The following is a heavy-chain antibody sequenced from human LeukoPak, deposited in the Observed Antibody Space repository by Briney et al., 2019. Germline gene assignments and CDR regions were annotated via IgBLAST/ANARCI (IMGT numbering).Heavy chain of an antibody. J-gene: IGHJ4*02. Sequence: GASVTVSYKVSRHTLTELPIHWLPQAPGNGLSTIGRFDPEDGETIYAQKFQGRVTMTEYTSTDTAYMELSSLRSEDTAVYYCATGVVPAAMPDYWGQGTLVTVSS. CDR1: RHTLTELP. CDR2: FDPEDGET. D-gene: IGHD2-2*01. CDR3: ATGVVPAAMPDY. V-gene: IGHV1-24*01.